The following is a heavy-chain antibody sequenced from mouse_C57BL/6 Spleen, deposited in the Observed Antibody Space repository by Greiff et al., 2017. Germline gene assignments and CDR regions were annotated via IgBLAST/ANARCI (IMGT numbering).Heavy chain of an antibody. Sequence: DVMLVASGGGLVKPGGSLKLSCAASGYTFSSYAMSWVSPTPEKRLEWVATFSDGGSYNYYTDHVKGRFTISRVNAKNNLYLQMSHLKSEDTDMCYCAIDYYSNYDAMDYWGQGTSVTVSS. V-gene: IGHV5-4*03. CDR3: AIDYYSNYDAMDY. CDR2: FSDGGSYN. J-gene: IGHJ4*01. CDR1: GYTFSSYA. D-gene: IGHD2-5*01.